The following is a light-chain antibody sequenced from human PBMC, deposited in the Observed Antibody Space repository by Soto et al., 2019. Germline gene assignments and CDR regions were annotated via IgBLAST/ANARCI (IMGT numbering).Light chain of an antibody. CDR1: QTISSW. Sequence: DIQMTQSPSTLSGSVGDRVTITCRASQTISSWLAWYQQKPGKAPKLLIYKASTLKSGVPSRFSGSGSGTEVTLTISSLQTDDFSTYYCQHYNSYSESCGQGTKVELK. V-gene: IGKV1-5*03. J-gene: IGKJ1*01. CDR2: KAS. CDR3: QHYNSYSES.